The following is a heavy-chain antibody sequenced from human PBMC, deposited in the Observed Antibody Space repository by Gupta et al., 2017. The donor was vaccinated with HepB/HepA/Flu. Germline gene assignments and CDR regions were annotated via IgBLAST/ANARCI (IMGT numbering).Heavy chain of an antibody. Sequence: QVQLVESGGGVVQPGRSLRLSCAASGFTLSSYGMHWVRQAPGKGLEWVAVISYDGSNKYYADSVKGRFTISRDNSKNTLYLQMNSLRAEDTAVYYCAKAFLSVVVAASAFDIWGQGTMVTVSS. V-gene: IGHV3-30*18. J-gene: IGHJ3*02. D-gene: IGHD2-15*01. CDR1: GFTLSSYG. CDR3: AKAFLSVVVAASAFDI. CDR2: ISYDGSNK.